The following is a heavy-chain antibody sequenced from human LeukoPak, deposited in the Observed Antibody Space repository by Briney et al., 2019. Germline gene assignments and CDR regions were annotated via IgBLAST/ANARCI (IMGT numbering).Heavy chain of an antibody. Sequence: ASVKVSCKASGYIFTTYVITWVRQAPGQGLEWMEWINTYNADINYAQKLQGRVTMTTDTSTSTAYLELRSLRSDDTAVYYCARVGYDSNFFDYWGQGTLVTVSS. CDR1: GYIFTTYV. CDR3: ARVGYDSNFFDY. V-gene: IGHV1-18*01. CDR2: INTYNADI. D-gene: IGHD5-12*01. J-gene: IGHJ4*02.